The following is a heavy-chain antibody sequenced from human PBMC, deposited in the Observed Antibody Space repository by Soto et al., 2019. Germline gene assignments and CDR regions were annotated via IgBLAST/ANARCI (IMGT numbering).Heavy chain of an antibody. Sequence: SETLSLTCTVSGGSISSYYWSWIRQPPGKGLEWIGYIYYSGSTNYNPSLESRVTISVDTSKNQFSLKLSSVTAADTAVYYCARSRNLDVRGKGTTVTVSS. CDR2: IYYSGST. J-gene: IGHJ6*04. CDR1: GGSISSYY. CDR3: ARSRNLDV. V-gene: IGHV4-59*08.